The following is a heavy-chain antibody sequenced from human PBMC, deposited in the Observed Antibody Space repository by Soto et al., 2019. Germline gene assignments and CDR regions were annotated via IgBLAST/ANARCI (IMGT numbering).Heavy chain of an antibody. CDR3: ARGDYRIAAAGHQPPDY. CDR1: SGPISGYY. J-gene: IGHJ4*02. D-gene: IGHD6-13*01. V-gene: IGHV4-59*01. Sequence: SETLSLTCTVSSGPISGYYWSWFRQPPGRGLEWIGYIYFSGSTKYNPSLEGRVTISIDTSKMQFSLILTPVTAADTAVYYCARGDYRIAAAGHQPPDYWGQGILVTVSS. CDR2: IYFSGST.